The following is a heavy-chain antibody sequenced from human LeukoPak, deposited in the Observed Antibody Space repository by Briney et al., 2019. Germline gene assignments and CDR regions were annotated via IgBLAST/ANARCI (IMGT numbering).Heavy chain of an antibody. CDR3: ARGPSPYYDSGGYYFVD. J-gene: IGHJ4*02. CDR1: GFTFSSYL. V-gene: IGHV3-7*03. D-gene: IGHD3-22*01. Sequence: PGGSLRLSCAASGFTFSSYLMTWVRQAPGKGLEWVANIKEDGSEKYYVDSVMGRFTISRDNAKNSLYLQMNSLRVEDTGVYYCARGPSPYYDSGGYYFVDRGQGTLVTVSS. CDR2: IKEDGSEK.